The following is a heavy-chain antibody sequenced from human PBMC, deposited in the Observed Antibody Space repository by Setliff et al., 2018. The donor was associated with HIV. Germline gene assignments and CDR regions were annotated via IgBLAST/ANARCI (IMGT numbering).Heavy chain of an antibody. CDR3: ALAWGSGGYYSQLLFDS. CDR1: GFTFSSFA. J-gene: IGHJ4*02. CDR2: ISYDVSNN. V-gene: IGHV3-30-3*01. Sequence: PGGSLRLSCAASGFTFSSFAMHWVRQAPGKGLEWVAVISYDVSNNFFADSVKGRFTISRDNSQNTLYLQMNSLGAEDTAVYYCALAWGSGGYYSQLLFDSWGQGTLVTVSS. D-gene: IGHD3-10*01.